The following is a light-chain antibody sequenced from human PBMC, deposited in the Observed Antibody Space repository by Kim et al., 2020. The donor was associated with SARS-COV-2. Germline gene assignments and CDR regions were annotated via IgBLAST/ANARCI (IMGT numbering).Light chain of an antibody. CDR2: KAS. Sequence: ASVGDRITISCRASQSISSWLAWYQQKPGKAPILLIYKASNLESVVPSRFSGSGSGTEFTLTISSLQPDDFATYFCQQYTNYWTFGQGTKVDIK. CDR3: QQYTNYWT. J-gene: IGKJ1*01. CDR1: QSISSW. V-gene: IGKV1-5*03.